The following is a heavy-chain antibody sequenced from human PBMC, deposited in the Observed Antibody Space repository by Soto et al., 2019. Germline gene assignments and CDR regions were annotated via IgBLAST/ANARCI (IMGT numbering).Heavy chain of an antibody. CDR3: ARESPSSRPKTYMDV. Sequence: SETLSLTCAVSGGSISSSNWWSWVRQPPGKGLEWIGEIYHSGSTNYNPSLKSRVTISVDKSKNQFSLKLSSATAADTAVYYCARESPSSRPKTYMDVWGQGTTVTVSS. CDR2: IYHSGST. D-gene: IGHD6-6*01. J-gene: IGHJ6*03. CDR1: GGSISSSNW. V-gene: IGHV4-4*02.